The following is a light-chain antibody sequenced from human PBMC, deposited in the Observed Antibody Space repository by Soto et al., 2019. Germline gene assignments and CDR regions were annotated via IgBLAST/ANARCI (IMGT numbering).Light chain of an antibody. CDR1: SSDVGSYNL. CDR3: CSYAGSSTFV. V-gene: IGLV2-23*01. Sequence: QSVLTQPASVSGSPVQSITISCTGTSSDVGSYNLVSWYQQHPGKAPKLTIYEGSKRPSGVSNRFSGSKSGNTASLTISGLQAEDEADYYCCSYAGSSTFVFGAGTKVTVL. J-gene: IGLJ1*01. CDR2: EGS.